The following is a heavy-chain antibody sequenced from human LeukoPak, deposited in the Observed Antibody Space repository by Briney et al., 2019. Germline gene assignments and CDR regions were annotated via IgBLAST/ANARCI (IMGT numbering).Heavy chain of an antibody. D-gene: IGHD5-18*01. CDR3: ARDRLDRGYSYVGEAFDI. CDR2: IKSDGSN. V-gene: IGHV3-74*01. Sequence: GGSLRLSCAASGFTFSSYAMHWVRQAPGKGLVWVSRIKSDGSNYYADSVKGRFTISRDNAKNSLYLQMNGLRAEDTAVYYCARDRLDRGYSYVGEAFDIWGQGTMVTVSS. CDR1: GFTFSSYA. J-gene: IGHJ3*02.